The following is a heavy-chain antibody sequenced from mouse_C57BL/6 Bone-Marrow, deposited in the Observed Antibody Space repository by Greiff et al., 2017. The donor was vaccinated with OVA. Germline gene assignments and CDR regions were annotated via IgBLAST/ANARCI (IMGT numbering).Heavy chain of an antibody. CDR2: INPNNGGT. CDR1: GYTFTDYY. V-gene: IGHV1-26*01. CDR3: ARDGYSLDAMDY. J-gene: IGHJ4*01. D-gene: IGHD2-3*01. Sequence: EVQLQQSGPELVKPGASVKISCKASGYTFTDYYMNWVKQSHGKSLEWIGDINPNNGGTSYNQKFKGKATLTVDKSSSTAYMELRSLTSEDSAVYYCARDGYSLDAMDYWGQGTSVTVSS.